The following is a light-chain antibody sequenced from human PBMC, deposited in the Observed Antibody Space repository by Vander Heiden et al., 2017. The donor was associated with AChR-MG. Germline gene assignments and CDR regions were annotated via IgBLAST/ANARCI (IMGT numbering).Light chain of an antibody. V-gene: IGKV4-1*01. CDR2: WAS. CDR1: QSVFYSSSNKNY. J-gene: IGKJ3*01. CDR3: HQYFRTHT. Sequence: DFVLTQFPDSLAVSLGETATINCKSSQSVFYSSSNKNYLAWYQHKPGQPPKLVIYWASSRASGVPDRFSGSGFGTDFNLTINNLQAEDVAVYFCHQYFRTHTFGHGITLHIK.